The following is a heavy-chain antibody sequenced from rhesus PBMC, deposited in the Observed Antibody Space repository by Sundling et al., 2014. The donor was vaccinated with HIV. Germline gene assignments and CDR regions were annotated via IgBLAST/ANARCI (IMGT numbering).Heavy chain of an antibody. D-gene: IGHD3-3*01. Sequence: VEQLVESGGGLVQPGASLRLSCAASEFSLSSYDMHWVRQAPGKGPEWVSAISLGGGTYYPDSVKGRFTISRDSTKNSLYLQMNSLRAEDTAVYYCARALIWTGFDYWGQGVLVTVSS. CDR3: ARALIWTGFDY. CDR1: EFSLSSYD. J-gene: IGHJ4*01. CDR2: ISLGGGT. V-gene: IGHV3-132*01.